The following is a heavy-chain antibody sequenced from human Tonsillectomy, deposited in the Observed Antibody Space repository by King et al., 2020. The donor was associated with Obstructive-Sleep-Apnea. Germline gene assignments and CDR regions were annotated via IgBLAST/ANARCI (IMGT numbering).Heavy chain of an antibody. CDR3: AKDIGTGYHYYGIDV. D-gene: IGHD3/OR15-3a*01. CDR1: GVTFSSYA. Sequence: EVQLVESGGGLVQPGGSLRVSCAASGVTFSSYAMNWVRQAPGKGLGWVSAISGCGGRTYYADSVKGRFTISIDNSKNTLYLQMNSLRADDTALYYCAKDIGTGYHYYGIDVWGQGTTVTVSS. J-gene: IGHJ6*02. V-gene: IGHV3-23*04. CDR2: ISGCGGRT.